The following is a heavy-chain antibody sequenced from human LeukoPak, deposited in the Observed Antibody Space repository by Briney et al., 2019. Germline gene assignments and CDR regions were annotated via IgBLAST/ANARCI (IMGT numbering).Heavy chain of an antibody. Sequence: GGSLRLSCAAPRFSFSDNYMDWVRQAPGKGLEWVGRIRNKAKTYTTDYAASVRGRFTISRGDSKNSLYLEMNSLKTEDTAVYYCAREYYSRLDYWGQGTLVTVSS. V-gene: IGHV3-72*01. D-gene: IGHD3-10*01. CDR2: IRNKAKTYTT. J-gene: IGHJ4*02. CDR1: RFSFSDNY. CDR3: AREYYSRLDY.